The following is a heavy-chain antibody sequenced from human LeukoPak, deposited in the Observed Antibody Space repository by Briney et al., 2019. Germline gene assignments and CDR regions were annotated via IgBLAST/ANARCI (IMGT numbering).Heavy chain of an antibody. CDR2: INPNSGGT. V-gene: IGHV1-2*02. CDR1: GYTFTGYY. J-gene: IGHJ4*02. D-gene: IGHD5-18*01. CDR3: ARGVGHRGQEHSYVYYFDY. Sequence: ASVKVSCKASGYTFTGYYMHWVRQAPGQGLEWMGWINPNSGGTNYAQKFQGRVTMTRDTSISTAYMELSRLRSDDTAVYYCARGVGHRGQEHSYVYYFDYWGQGPLVTVSS.